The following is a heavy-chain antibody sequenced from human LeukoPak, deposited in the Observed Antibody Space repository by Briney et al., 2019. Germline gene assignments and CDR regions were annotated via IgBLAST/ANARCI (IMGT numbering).Heavy chain of an antibody. CDR1: GFTFDDYT. Sequence: HSGGSLRLSCAASGFTFDDYTMHWVRQAPGKGLEWVSLISWDGGSTYYADSVKGRFTISRDNSKNSLYLQMNSLRAEDTALYYCARDRSSGWYGATYYYYMDVWGKGTTVTVTS. CDR3: ARDRSSGWYGATYYYYMDV. D-gene: IGHD6-19*01. CDR2: ISWDGGST. J-gene: IGHJ6*03. V-gene: IGHV3-43*01.